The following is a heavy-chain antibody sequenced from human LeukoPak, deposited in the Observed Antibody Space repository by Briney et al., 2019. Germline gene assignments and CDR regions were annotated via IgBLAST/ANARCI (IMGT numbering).Heavy chain of an antibody. V-gene: IGHV3-7*03. J-gene: IGHJ6*04. CDR2: IQQDGPEK. Sequence: QPGGSLRLSCTVSGFTLSSYWMTWVRQAPGKGLEWVADIQQDGPEKYYLDSVRGRFTISRDNAQNQLFLQMDSLRAEDTAVYFCARGWCPHCHGMSDWGKGTTVTVSS. CDR3: ARGWCPHCHGMSD. D-gene: IGHD2-8*02. CDR1: GFTLSSYW.